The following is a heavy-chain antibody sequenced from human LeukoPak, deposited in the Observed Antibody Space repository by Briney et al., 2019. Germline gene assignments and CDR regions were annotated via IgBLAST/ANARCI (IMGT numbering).Heavy chain of an antibody. V-gene: IGHV4-34*01. CDR3: ARSVGIYYDSSGYRYYYYYYGMDV. CDR1: GGSFSGYY. J-gene: IGHJ6*02. Sequence: PSETLSLTCAVYGGSFSGYYWSWIRQPPGKGLEWIGEINHSGSTNYNPSLKSRVTMSVDTSKNQFSLKLSSVTAADTAVYYCARSVGIYYDSSGYRYYYYYYGMDVWGQGTTVTVSS. D-gene: IGHD3-22*01. CDR2: INHSGST.